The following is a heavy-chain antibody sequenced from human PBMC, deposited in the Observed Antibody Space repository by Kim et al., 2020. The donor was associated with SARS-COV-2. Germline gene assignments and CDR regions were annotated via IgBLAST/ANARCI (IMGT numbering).Heavy chain of an antibody. D-gene: IGHD5-18*01. CDR1: GFTFSNYA. Sequence: GGSLRISCAASGFTFSNYAMNWVRQAPGKVLAWVSGIRGGGANPKYADSVKGRFTISRDNSKNTLYLQMNSLRGDDTALYYCAKCQYSYGSDAFDIWGQGTLVSVSS. J-gene: IGHJ3*02. CDR2: IRGGGANP. CDR3: AKCQYSYGSDAFDI. V-gene: IGHV3-23*01.